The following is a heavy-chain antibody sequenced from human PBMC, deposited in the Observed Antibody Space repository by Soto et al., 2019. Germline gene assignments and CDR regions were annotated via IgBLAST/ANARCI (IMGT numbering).Heavy chain of an antibody. CDR2: ISYSGST. J-gene: IGHJ6*02. CDR3: ARVYRASYPAYYYYGMDV. D-gene: IGHD3-16*02. CDR1: GASISTYY. V-gene: IGHV4-59*08. Sequence: SETLSLTCTVSGASISTYYWSWIRQPPGKGLKWIGYISYSGSTNYNPSLKSRVTISVDTSKNQFSLKLSSVTAADTAVYYCARVYRASYPAYYYYGMDVWGQGTTVTV.